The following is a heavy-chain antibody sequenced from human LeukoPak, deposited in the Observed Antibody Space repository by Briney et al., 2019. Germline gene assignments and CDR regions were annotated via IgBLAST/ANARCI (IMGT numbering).Heavy chain of an antibody. CDR2: ISSSSSDI. CDR1: GFTFSSYS. D-gene: IGHD6-19*01. CDR3: ARGSVAVSYYYYGMDV. V-gene: IGHV3-21*01. Sequence: PGGSLRLSCAASGFTFSSYSMNWVRQAPGKGLEWVSSISSSSSDIYYADSVKGRFTISRDNAKNSLYLQMNSLRAEDTAVYYCARGSVAVSYYYYGMDVWGQGTTVTVSS. J-gene: IGHJ6*02.